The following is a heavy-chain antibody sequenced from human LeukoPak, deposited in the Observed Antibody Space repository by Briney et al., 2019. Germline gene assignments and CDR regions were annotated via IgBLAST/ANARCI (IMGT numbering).Heavy chain of an antibody. V-gene: IGHV3-23*01. CDR1: GFTFHNNG. D-gene: IGHD6-13*01. J-gene: IGHJ4*02. CDR2: ISGSSGST. CDR3: AKGADVLIPAAGSLFDY. Sequence: GGSLRLSCAASGFTFHNNGMSWVRQAPGKGLEWVSAISGSSGSTYHAESVKGRFTISRDNSKNTLYLQMNSLRAEDTAVYYCAKGADVLIPAAGSLFDYWGQGTLVTVSS.